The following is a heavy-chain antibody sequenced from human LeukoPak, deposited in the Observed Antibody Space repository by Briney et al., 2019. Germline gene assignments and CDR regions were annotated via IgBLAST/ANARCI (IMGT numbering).Heavy chain of an antibody. V-gene: IGHV3-48*01. D-gene: IGHD3-10*01. CDR1: GFTFSIYN. J-gene: IGHJ4*02. Sequence: GGSLRLSCAASGFTFSIYNMNWVRQAPGKGLEWVSYISRSSSTIYYADSVKGRFTISRDNSKNMLYLEVISLTADDTAVYYCAKDDAWLRFGEWSQGTLVTVSS. CDR3: AKDDAWLRFGE. CDR2: ISRSSSTI.